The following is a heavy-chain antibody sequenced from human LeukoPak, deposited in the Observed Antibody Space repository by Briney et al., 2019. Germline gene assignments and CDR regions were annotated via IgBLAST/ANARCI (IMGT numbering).Heavy chain of an antibody. J-gene: IGHJ4*02. D-gene: IGHD2/OR15-2a*01. CDR3: VSLYETY. CDR1: GNYW. Sequence: GGSLRLSCAASGNYWMHWVRQAPGKGLVWVSHINSDGSWTSYADSVKGRFTISKDNAKNTVYLQMNSLRAGDTAVYYCVSLYETYWGRGTLVTVSS. V-gene: IGHV3-74*01. CDR2: INSDGSWT.